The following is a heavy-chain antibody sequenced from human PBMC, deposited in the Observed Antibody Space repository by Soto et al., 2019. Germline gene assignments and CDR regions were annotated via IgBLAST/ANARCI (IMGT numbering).Heavy chain of an antibody. CDR1: GGSITNYL. CDR2: IYYSGTT. D-gene: IGHD3-10*01. V-gene: IGHV4-59*01. Sequence: SETLSLTCTVSGGSITNYLWSWIRQSPGKGLEWIGYIYYSGTTNCNPSLMSRVTISVDTSKNHFSLKLTSVSAADTAVYYCARVYGSGSLTNWFDPWGRGTLVTVSS. J-gene: IGHJ5*02. CDR3: ARVYGSGSLTNWFDP.